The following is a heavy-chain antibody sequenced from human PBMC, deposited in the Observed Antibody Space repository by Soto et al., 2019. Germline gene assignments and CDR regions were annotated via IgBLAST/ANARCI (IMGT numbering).Heavy chain of an antibody. CDR1: GFTFFSYG. D-gene: IGHD3-3*01. CDR3: AKDRAGDIYVAARSGLDY. V-gene: IGHV3-30*18. CDR2: ISYDGSNK. Sequence: QVQLVESGGGVVQPGRSLRLSCAASGFTFFSYGMHWVRQAPGKGLEWVAVISYDGSNKYYGESVKGRFTISRDNSKNTLYLQMNSLRADDTAVYYCAKDRAGDIYVAARSGLDYWGQGTLVTVSS. J-gene: IGHJ4*02.